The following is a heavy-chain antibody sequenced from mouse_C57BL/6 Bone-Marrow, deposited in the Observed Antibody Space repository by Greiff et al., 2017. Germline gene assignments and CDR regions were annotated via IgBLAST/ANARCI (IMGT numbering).Heavy chain of an antibody. CDR1: GYTFTSYW. V-gene: IGHV1-50*01. D-gene: IGHD2-2*01. J-gene: IGHJ3*01. Sequence: QVQLQQPGAELVKPGASVKLSCKASGYTFTSYWMQWVKQRPGQGLEWIGEIDPSDSYTNYNQKFKGKATLTVDTSSSTAYMQLSSLTSEDSAVYYCARSPSTMVTTGFAYWGQGTLVTVSA. CDR3: ARSPSTMVTTGFAY. CDR2: IDPSDSYT.